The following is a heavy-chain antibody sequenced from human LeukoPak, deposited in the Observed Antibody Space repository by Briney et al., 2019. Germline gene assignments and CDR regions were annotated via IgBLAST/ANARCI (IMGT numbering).Heavy chain of an antibody. J-gene: IGHJ4*01. D-gene: IGHD3-16*01. CDR2: IIPAFGTT. CDR1: GIGFSNFV. Sequence: ASVKLSCKASGIGFSNFVISWVQQAPGQGLQWMGGIIPAFGTTHYTQRFQDRVTITADESTSTAYMELSSLTFEDTAVYFCARDPTNWFGGVNFDFWGQGTLVTVSS. CDR3: ARDPTNWFGGVNFDF. V-gene: IGHV1-69*13.